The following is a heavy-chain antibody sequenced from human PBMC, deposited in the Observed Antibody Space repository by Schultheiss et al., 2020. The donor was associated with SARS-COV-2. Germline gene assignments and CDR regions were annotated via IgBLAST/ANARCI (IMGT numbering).Heavy chain of an antibody. CDR1: GFTFSSYG. CDR3: ARDRVAAAGNLEYFQH. V-gene: IGHV3-21*05. CDR2: ISTSSSHT. Sequence: GGSLRLSCSASGFTFSSYGMHWVRQAPGKGLEWVSYISTSSSHTNDADSVKGRFTISRDNAKNSLYLQMNSLRAEDTAVYYCARDRVAAAGNLEYFQHWGQDTLVTVSS. J-gene: IGHJ1*01. D-gene: IGHD6-13*01.